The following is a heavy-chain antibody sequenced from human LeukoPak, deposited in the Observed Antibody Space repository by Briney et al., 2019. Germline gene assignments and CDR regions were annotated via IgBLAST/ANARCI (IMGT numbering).Heavy chain of an antibody. CDR2: IKQDEGEK. V-gene: IGHV3-7*01. CDR1: GFTFSSYW. D-gene: IGHD6-19*01. Sequence: PGRSLRLSCAASGFTFSSYWMTWVRQAPGKGLEWVANIKQDEGEKYYVDSVKGRFTISRDNAKNSLYLQMNNLRAEDTAVYYCARDGAWQWLSIWGQGTMVTVSS. J-gene: IGHJ3*02. CDR3: ARDGAWQWLSI.